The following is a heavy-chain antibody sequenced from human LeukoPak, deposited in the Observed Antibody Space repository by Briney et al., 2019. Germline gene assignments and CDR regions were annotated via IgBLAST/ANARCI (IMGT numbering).Heavy chain of an antibody. CDR3: ARDGLRHAFDI. V-gene: IGHV4-31*03. J-gene: IGHJ3*02. Sequence: SQTLSLTCTVSGGSISSGGYYWSWIRQHPGKGLEWIGYIYYSGSTNYNPSLKSRVTISVDKSKNQFSLKLSSVTAADTAVYYCARDGLRHAFDIWGQGTMVTVSS. D-gene: IGHD5-12*01. CDR1: GGSISSGGYY. CDR2: IYYSGST.